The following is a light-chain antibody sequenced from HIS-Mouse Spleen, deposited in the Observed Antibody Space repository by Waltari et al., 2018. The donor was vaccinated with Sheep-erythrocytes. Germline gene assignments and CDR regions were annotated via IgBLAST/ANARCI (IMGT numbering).Light chain of an antibody. V-gene: IGLV1-44*01. CDR3: AAWDDSLNGVV. Sequence: QPPSASGTPGQRVTISCSGSSSNIGSNTVNWYQQLPGTAPKLLIYSNNQWPSGVPDRFSGSKSGTSASLAISGLQSEDEADYYCAAWDDSLNGVVFGGGTKLTVL. CDR2: SNN. CDR1: SSNIGSNT. J-gene: IGLJ2*01.